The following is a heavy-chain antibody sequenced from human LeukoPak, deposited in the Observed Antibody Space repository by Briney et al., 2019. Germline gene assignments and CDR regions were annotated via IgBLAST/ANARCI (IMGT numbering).Heavy chain of an antibody. CDR2: INSDGSST. Sequence: GGSLRLSXAASGFTFSSYWMHWVRQAPGKGLVWVSRINSDGSSTSYADSVKGRFTISRDNAKNTLYLQMNSLRAEDTAVYYCARGVWIGYRYHFDYWGQGTLVTVSS. V-gene: IGHV3-74*01. D-gene: IGHD5-12*01. CDR3: ARGVWIGYRYHFDY. J-gene: IGHJ4*02. CDR1: GFTFSSYW.